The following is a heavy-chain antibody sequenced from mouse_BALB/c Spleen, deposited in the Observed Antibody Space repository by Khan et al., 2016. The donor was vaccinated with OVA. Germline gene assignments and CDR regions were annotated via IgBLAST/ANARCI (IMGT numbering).Heavy chain of an antibody. CDR2: IDPFNGGT. V-gene: IGHV1S135*01. Sequence: EVQLQESGPELMKPGASVNISCKASGYSFTSYYIHWVRQSHGKSLEWIGYIDPFNGGTDYNQKFKGKATLTVDKSSSTAYMHLSSLTSEDSAVYYCARGAFGYWGQGTLVTVSA. CDR1: GYSFTSYY. J-gene: IGHJ3*01. CDR3: ARGAFGY.